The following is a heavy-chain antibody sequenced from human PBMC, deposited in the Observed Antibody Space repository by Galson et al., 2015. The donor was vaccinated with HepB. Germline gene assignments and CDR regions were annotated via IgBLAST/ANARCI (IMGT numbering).Heavy chain of an antibody. J-gene: IGHJ4*01. V-gene: IGHV4-59*08. D-gene: IGHD2-2*01. CDR1: GGSISGFH. CDR3: AKQAYCTTTDCFPYDH. Sequence: ETLSLTCTVSGGSISGFHWSWIRQPPGKGLEWIGFIFYSGSTSYNPSLRSRVTISVDTSKNQFSLKLTSVTAADTAVYYCAKQAYCTTTDCFPYDHWGHGTLVTVSS. CDR2: IFYSGST.